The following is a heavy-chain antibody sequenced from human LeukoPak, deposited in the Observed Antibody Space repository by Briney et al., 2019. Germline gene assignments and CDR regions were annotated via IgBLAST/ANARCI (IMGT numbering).Heavy chain of an antibody. CDR3: AREGGYYYDSSGIDY. D-gene: IGHD3-22*01. V-gene: IGHV3-30-3*01. CDR1: GFTFSSYA. CDR2: ISYDGSNK. J-gene: IGHJ4*02. Sequence: GGSLRLSCAASGFTFSSYAMHWVRQAPGKGLEWVAVISYDGSNKYYADSVKGRFTISSDNSKDTLYLQMDSLRAEDTAVYYCAREGGYYYDSSGIDYWGQGTLVTVSS.